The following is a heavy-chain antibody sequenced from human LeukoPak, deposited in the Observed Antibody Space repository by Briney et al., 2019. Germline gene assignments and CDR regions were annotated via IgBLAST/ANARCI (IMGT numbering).Heavy chain of an antibody. J-gene: IGHJ4*02. Sequence: SETLSLTCAVYGGSFSGYYWSWIRQPPGKGLEWIGEINHSGSTNYNPSLKSRVTISVGTSKNQFSLKLSSVTAADTAVYYCARFAVGATRGYLDYWGQGTLVTVSS. CDR1: GGSFSGYY. CDR2: INHSGST. V-gene: IGHV4-34*01. CDR3: ARFAVGATRGYLDY. D-gene: IGHD1-26*01.